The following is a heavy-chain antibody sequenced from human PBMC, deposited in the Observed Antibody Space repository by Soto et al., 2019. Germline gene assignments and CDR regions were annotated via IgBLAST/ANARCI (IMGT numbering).Heavy chain of an antibody. Sequence: NPSETLSLTCTVSGGSISSGGYSWTWIRRSPGKGLEWIGYTYQSGSAYYNPSLKSRVTISVDRSKNQFSLNLTSVTAADTAVYYCARDYYGMDVWGQGTTVTVSS. CDR2: TYQSGSA. V-gene: IGHV4-30-2*06. J-gene: IGHJ6*02. CDR3: ARDYYGMDV. CDR1: GGSISSGGYS.